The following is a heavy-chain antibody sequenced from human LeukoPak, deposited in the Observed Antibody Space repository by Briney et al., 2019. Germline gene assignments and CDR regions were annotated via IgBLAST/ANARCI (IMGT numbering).Heavy chain of an antibody. CDR2: ISGSDGST. Sequence: PGGSLRLSCAASGFTMSWVRQAPGKGLAWVSAISGSDGSTYYADSVKGRFTISRDNSKNTLYLQMNSLRAEDTAVYYCASGRTGYHYFDYWGQGTLVSVSS. V-gene: IGHV3-23*01. J-gene: IGHJ4*02. CDR3: ASGRTGYHYFDY. D-gene: IGHD3-9*01. CDR1: GFT.